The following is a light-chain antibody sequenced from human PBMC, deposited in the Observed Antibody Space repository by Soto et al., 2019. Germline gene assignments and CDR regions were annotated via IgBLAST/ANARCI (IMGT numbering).Light chain of an antibody. V-gene: IGKV3-20*01. CDR2: GAS. CDR1: QSVSNNY. Sequence: EIVLTQSPCTLSLSPGERATLSCRASQSVSNNYLAWYQQKPGQAPRLLIYGASSRATGIPDRFSGSGSGTDFTLTISRLEPEDFAVYYCQQYGSSPPITFGQGTRLEIK. CDR3: QQYGSSPPIT. J-gene: IGKJ5*01.